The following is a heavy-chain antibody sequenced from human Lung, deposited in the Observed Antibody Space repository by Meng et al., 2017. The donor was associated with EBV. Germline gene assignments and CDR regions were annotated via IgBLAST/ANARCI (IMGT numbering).Heavy chain of an antibody. CDR2: INYSGIT. D-gene: IGHD3-22*01. CDR3: ARGRIIGDSSGYSDY. J-gene: IGHJ4*02. V-gene: IGHV4-34*01. CDR1: GRSFSSSY. Sequence: QVPLKQGGAGLWKPAETLSLTWGFSGRSFSSSYWSWIRQPPGKGLEWIGQINYSGITNYNPSLKSRVTISVDTSKNQFSLSLNSVTAADTAVYYCARGRIIGDSSGYSDYWGQGTLVTVSS.